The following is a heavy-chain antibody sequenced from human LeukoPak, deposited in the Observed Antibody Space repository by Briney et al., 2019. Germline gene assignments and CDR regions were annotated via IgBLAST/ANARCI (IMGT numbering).Heavy chain of an antibody. CDR3: ARGGVAARRDTRVCYFDY. J-gene: IGHJ4*02. D-gene: IGHD6-6*01. Sequence: PGGSLRLSCAASGFTFSTYAMSWVRQAPGKGLEWIGEINHSGSTNYNPSLKSRVTISVDTSKNQFSLKLSSVTAADTAVYYCARGGVAARRDTRVCYFDYWGQGTLVTVSS. CDR1: GFTFSTYA. V-gene: IGHV4-34*01. CDR2: INHSGST.